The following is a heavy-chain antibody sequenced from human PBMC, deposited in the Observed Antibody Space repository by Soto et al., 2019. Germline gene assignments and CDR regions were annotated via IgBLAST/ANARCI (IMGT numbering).Heavy chain of an antibody. CDR1: GLTVSSNY. CDR2: IYSDGSN. CDR3: AKVSVIFGAGSYYSMDYYYYGMDV. J-gene: IGHJ6*02. V-gene: IGHV3-53*01. Sequence: PGGSLRLSCAASGLTVSSNYMTWVRQAPRKGLEWVSVIYSDGSNYYAGSVKGWFTISRDKAKHTLYLQMNSLRAEDTAVYYFAKVSVIFGAGSYYSMDYYYYGMDVWGQGTTVTV. D-gene: IGHD3-10*01.